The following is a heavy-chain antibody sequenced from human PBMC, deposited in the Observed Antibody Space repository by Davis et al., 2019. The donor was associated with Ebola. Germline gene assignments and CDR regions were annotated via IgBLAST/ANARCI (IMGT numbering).Heavy chain of an antibody. V-gene: IGHV5-10-1*01. J-gene: IGHJ6*02. CDR3: ARHFVGKLFGMDV. CDR1: GYSFTSYW. Sequence: GESLKISCQGSGYSFTSYWISWVRQMPGKGLEWMGRIDPSDSYTDYSPSFQGHVSISTDKSINTAYLQWNSLKASDTAMYFCARHFVGKLFGMDVWGQGTTVTVPS. CDR2: IDPSDSYT. D-gene: IGHD3-3*02.